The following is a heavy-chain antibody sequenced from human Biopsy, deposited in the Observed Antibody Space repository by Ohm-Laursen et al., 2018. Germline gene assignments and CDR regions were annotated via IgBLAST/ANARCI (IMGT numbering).Heavy chain of an antibody. CDR1: VFSFSDYH. V-gene: IGHV3-11*01. D-gene: IGHD4-23*01. CDR3: ARDTRWSPYHMDV. J-gene: IGHJ6*03. Sequence: SLRLSCAASVFSFSDYHMRWIRQAPGRGLEWVSYISGGGTIYYGDSMKGRVTISRDNAKNSLYLQMHSLRADDTAVYYCARDTRWSPYHMDVWGQGTTVTVSS. CDR2: ISGGGTI.